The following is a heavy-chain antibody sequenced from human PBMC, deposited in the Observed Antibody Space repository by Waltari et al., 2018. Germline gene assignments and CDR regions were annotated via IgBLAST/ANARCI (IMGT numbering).Heavy chain of an antibody. CDR3: AKDAFGNTYLDY. CDR2: TWSDGSVE. Sequence: QVQLVESGGGVVQPGKSLRHSCVASGISPSNYGMHWVRQTPGRGLEWVALTWSDGSVEYYADSVRGRFTVSRDNSKNILYLDMGSLRVDDTATYYCAKDAFGNTYLDYWGQGTLVTVSS. J-gene: IGHJ4*02. V-gene: IGHV3-33*03. D-gene: IGHD3-10*01. CDR1: GISPSNYG.